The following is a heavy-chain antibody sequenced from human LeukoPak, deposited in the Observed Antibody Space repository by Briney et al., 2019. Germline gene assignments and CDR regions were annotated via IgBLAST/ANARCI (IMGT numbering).Heavy chain of an antibody. J-gene: IGHJ5*02. CDR1: GGSISSYY. V-gene: IGHV4-4*07. Sequence: SETLSVTCTVSGGSISSYYWSWIRQPAGKGMECIGRFYTRGSTNYNPALKSRVTMSVDTTKNHFSLKLTSVTAADTAVYYCARDLGDYNSRAYEVWFDPWGQGTLVTVSS. CDR3: ARDLGDYNSRAYEVWFDP. CDR2: FYTRGST. D-gene: IGHD3-22*01.